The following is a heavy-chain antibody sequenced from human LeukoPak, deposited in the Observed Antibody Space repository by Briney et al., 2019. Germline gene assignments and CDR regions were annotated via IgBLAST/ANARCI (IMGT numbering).Heavy chain of an antibody. Sequence: GGSLRLPCAASGFTFSSYGMSWVRQAPGKGLEWVSGISGSGDRSNYLDSVKGRFTISRDNSKNTLYMQMNSLRADDTAVYYCARDERWLPWRYFDYWGQGTLVTVSS. J-gene: IGHJ4*02. V-gene: IGHV3-23*01. CDR2: ISGSGDRS. CDR3: ARDERWLPWRYFDY. D-gene: IGHD5-24*01. CDR1: GFTFSSYG.